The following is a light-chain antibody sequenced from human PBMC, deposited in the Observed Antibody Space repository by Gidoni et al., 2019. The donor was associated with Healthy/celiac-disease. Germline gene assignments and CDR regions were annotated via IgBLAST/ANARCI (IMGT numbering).Light chain of an antibody. V-gene: IGKV3-11*01. CDR2: EAS. CDR1: QSVSSY. CDR3: QQRSNWPT. Sequence: EIVLTQSTATLSLSPGERATLSCRASQSVSSYLDWYQQKPGQAPRLLIYEASNRATGIPARFSGSGAGTDLTLTISSLEPEDFAVYYCQQRSNWPTFGQGTKVEIK. J-gene: IGKJ1*01.